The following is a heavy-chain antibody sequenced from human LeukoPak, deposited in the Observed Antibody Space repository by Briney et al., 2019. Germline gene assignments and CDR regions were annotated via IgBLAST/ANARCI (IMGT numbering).Heavy chain of an antibody. Sequence: PGGSLRLSCAASGFTVSSNYMSWVRQAPGKGLEWVSVIYSGGSTYYADSVKGRFTISRDNSKNTLYLQMNSLRAEDTAVYYCASTRGYSYGLGAFDIWGQGTMVTVSS. V-gene: IGHV3-66*01. CDR3: ASTRGYSYGLGAFDI. D-gene: IGHD5-18*01. CDR1: GFTVSSNY. CDR2: IYSGGST. J-gene: IGHJ3*02.